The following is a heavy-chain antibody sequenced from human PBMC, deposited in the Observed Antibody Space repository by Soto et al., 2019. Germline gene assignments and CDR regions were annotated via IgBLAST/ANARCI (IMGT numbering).Heavy chain of an antibody. J-gene: IGHJ6*02. CDR2: IWYDGSNK. CDR1: RFTFSNYG. V-gene: IGHV3-33*01. D-gene: IGHD6-19*01. Sequence: GGSLRLSCAASRFTFSNYGMHWVRQAPGKGLEWVAVIWYDGSNKYYADSVKGRFTISRDNSKNTLYLQMNSLRAEDTAVYYCARDDIPGRAVAIYGMDVWGQGTTVTVSS. CDR3: ARDDIPGRAVAIYGMDV.